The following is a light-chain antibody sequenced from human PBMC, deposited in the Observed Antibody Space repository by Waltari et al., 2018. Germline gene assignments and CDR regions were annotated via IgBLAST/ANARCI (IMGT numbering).Light chain of an antibody. V-gene: IGLV1-47*02. Sequence: QSVLTQPPSTSGTPGQRVIISCSGSTSTVGSNYVYWYQQLPGTAPKLLIYNNDQRPSGVPDRFSGSKSGTSASLAISGLRSEDEADYFCAAWDDRLSGVFGTGTTVTVL. CDR3: AAWDDRLSGV. CDR1: TSTVGSNY. CDR2: NND. J-gene: IGLJ1*01.